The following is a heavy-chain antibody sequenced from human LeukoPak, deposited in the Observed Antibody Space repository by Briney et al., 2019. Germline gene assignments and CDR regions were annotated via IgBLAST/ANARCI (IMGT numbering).Heavy chain of an antibody. D-gene: IGHD3-10*01. CDR3: AREDRNGSGDYYYMDV. V-gene: IGHV7-4-1*02. Sequence: ASVKVSCKASGYTFTSYAMNWVRQAPGQGLEWMGWVNTNTGNPTYAQGFTGRFVFSLDTSVSTAYLQISSLKAEDTAVYYCAREDRNGSGDYYYMDVWGKGTTVTVSS. J-gene: IGHJ6*03. CDR2: VNTNTGNP. CDR1: GYTFTSYA.